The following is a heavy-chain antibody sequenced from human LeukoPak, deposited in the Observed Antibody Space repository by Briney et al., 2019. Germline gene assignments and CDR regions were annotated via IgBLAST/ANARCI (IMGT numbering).Heavy chain of an antibody. D-gene: IGHD3-22*01. V-gene: IGHV1-69*13. J-gene: IGHJ4*02. CDR1: GYTFTSYG. CDR3: AALKYYYDSSGYYYAYYFDY. CDR2: IIPIFGTA. Sequence: SVKVSCKASGYTFTSYGISWVRQAPGQGLEWMGGIIPIFGTANYAQKFQGRVTITADESTSTAYMELSSLRSEDTAVYYCAALKYYYDSSGYYYAYYFDYWGQGTLVTVSS.